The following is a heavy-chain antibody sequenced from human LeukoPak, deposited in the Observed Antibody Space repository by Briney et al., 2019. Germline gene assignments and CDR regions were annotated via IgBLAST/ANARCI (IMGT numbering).Heavy chain of an antibody. CDR3: ARTGYSSSWYPFDYYYYMDV. Sequence: ASVKVSCKASGYTFTSYYMHWVRQAPGQGLEWMGWINPNSGGTNYAQKFQGRVTMTRDTSISTAYMELSRLRSDDTAVYYCARTGYSSSWYPFDYYYYMDVWGKGTTVTISS. CDR1: GYTFTSYY. CDR2: INPNSGGT. V-gene: IGHV1-2*02. D-gene: IGHD6-13*01. J-gene: IGHJ6*03.